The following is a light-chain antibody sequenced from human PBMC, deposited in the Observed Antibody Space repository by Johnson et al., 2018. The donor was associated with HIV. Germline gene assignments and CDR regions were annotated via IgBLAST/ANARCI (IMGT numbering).Light chain of an antibody. CDR2: DSY. J-gene: IGLJ1*01. CDR1: SSNIGNNY. Sequence: QSVLTQPPSVSAAPGQKVTISCSGSSSNIGNNYVSWYQQLPGTAPKLLIYDSYKRPSGIPDRFSGSKSGPSATLGITGLQTGDEADYYCGTWDSRLSAYVFGTGTKVTVL. CDR3: GTWDSRLSAYV. V-gene: IGLV1-51*01.